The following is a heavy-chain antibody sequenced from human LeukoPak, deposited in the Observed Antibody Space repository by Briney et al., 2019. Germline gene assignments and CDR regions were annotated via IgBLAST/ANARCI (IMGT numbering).Heavy chain of an antibody. J-gene: IGHJ4*02. CDR3: ARKQTGTMYDV. D-gene: IGHD1-7*01. V-gene: IGHV4-39*07. CDR2: FSSGGSA. CDR1: GGSISSSSYY. Sequence: ASETLSLTCIVPGGSISSSSYYWAWIRQSPGEGLEWIGTFSSGGSAYYNPSLTSRVSISKDTSDNQFSLRLYSVTAADTAVYYCARKQTGTMYDVWGQGTQVTVSS.